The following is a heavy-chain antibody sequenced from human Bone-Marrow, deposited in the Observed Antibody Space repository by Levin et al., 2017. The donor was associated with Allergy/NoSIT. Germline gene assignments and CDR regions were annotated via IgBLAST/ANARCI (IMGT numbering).Heavy chain of an antibody. D-gene: IGHD6-13*01. J-gene: IGHJ6*02. CDR3: ARGRSSSWYVFQGDYYYYGMDV. CDR2: INPSGGST. V-gene: IGHV1-46*01. CDR1: GYTFTSYY. Sequence: ASVKVSCKASGYTFTSYYMHWVRQAPGQGLEWMGIINPSGGSTSYAQKFQGRVTMTRDTSTSTVYMELSSLRSEDTAVYYCARGRSSSWYVFQGDYYYYGMDVWGQGTTVTVSS.